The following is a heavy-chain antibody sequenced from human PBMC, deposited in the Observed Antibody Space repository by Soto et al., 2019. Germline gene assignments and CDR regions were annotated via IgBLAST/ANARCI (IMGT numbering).Heavy chain of an antibody. D-gene: IGHD3-22*01. CDR3: AKDLYDSSGRDY. Sequence: PGWSLRLSCAASVFTFISYGMSWVRQAPGKGLEWVSGVSGSGGTTYYADSVKGRFTISRDNSKNTVYLQMNSLRAEDTAVYYCAKDLYDSSGRDYWGQGTLVTVSS. CDR1: VFTFISYG. V-gene: IGHV3-23*01. J-gene: IGHJ4*02. CDR2: VSGSGGTT.